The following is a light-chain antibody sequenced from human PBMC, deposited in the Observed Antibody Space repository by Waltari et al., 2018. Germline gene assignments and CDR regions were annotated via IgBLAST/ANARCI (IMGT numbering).Light chain of an antibody. J-gene: IGLJ1*01. CDR1: SSDVGGYNS. V-gene: IGLV2-14*01. CDR3: SSYTSSSTLLYV. Sequence: QSALTQPASVSGSPGQSITISCPGTSSDVGGYNSVPWYQQHPGKAPQLMIYEVSNRPSGVSNRFSGSKSGNTASLTISGLQAEDEADYYCSSYTSSSTLLYVFGTGTKVTVL. CDR2: EVS.